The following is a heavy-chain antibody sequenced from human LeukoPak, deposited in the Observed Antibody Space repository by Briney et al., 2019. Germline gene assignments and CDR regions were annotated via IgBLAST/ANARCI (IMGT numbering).Heavy chain of an antibody. V-gene: IGHV1-46*01. CDR1: GGTFSSYA. CDR2: INPSGGSA. D-gene: IGHD3-10*01. J-gene: IGHJ4*02. CDR3: ARDQPYGSGSYYHDY. Sequence: ASVKVSCKASGGTFSSYAISWVRQAPGQGLEWMGIINPSGGSARYAQKFQGRVTMTRDTSTSTVYMELSSLRSEDTAVYYCARDQPYGSGSYYHDYWGQGTLVTVSS.